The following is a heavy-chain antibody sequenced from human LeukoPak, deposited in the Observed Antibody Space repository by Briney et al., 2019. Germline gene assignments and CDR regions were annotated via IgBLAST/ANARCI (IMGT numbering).Heavy chain of an antibody. V-gene: IGHV3-74*01. Sequence: GGSLRLSCAASGFTFSTYWMSWVRQAPGKGLVWVSRINSDGSSTSYADSVKGRFTISRDNAKNTLYLQMNSLRAEDTAVYYCARDGGYCSGGSCYSGSLDYWGQGTLVTVSS. D-gene: IGHD2-15*01. CDR1: GFTFSTYW. CDR2: INSDGSST. J-gene: IGHJ4*02. CDR3: ARDGGYCSGGSCYSGSLDY.